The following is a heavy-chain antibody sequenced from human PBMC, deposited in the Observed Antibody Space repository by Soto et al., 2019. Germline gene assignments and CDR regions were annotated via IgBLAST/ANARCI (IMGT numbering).Heavy chain of an antibody. CDR2: ISRYGDFT. V-gene: IGHV3-23*01. CDR1: GFTFNIYA. Sequence: EVQLLESGGDLIQPGGSLRLSCAASGFTFNIYAMTWVRQAPGKGLEWVSAISRYGDFTYYADSVEGRFTISRDNSKNTRYLQMNSLRAEETAVDYCAKDRYLDHDSRGYWFDNWGHGTLVTVS. J-gene: IGHJ4*01. CDR3: AKDRYLDHDSRGYWFDN. D-gene: IGHD3-22*01.